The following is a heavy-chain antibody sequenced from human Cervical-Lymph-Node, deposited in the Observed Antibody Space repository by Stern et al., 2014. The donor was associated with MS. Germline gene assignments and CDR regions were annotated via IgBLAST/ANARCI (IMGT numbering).Heavy chain of an antibody. CDR2: ISGSGGRP. J-gene: IGHJ4*02. Sequence: EVQLVVSGGGLVQPGGSLRLSCAASGFTFGSYAMSWVRQVPGKGLEWSSAISGSGGRPHYAESVKGRFTISRDNSKNTLYLQMNSLRAEDTAVYYCAKSTVTSLSDYWGQGTLVTVSS. D-gene: IGHD4-17*01. V-gene: IGHV3-23*04. CDR1: GFTFGSYA. CDR3: AKSTVTSLSDY.